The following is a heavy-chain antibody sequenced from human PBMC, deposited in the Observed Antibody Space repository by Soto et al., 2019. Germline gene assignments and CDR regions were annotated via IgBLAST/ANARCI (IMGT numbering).Heavy chain of an antibody. CDR1: AFTFSNYW. V-gene: IGHV3-7*01. CDR2: IKADGSEK. CDR3: ARDSGESSGGIWYDSLDI. Sequence: GGPLRLSFAASAFTFSNYWMTWVRQAPGKGLEWVANIKADGSEKNYVDSVRGRFTISRDNAKNSLFLQMNSLRAEDTAIYYCARDSGESSGGIWYDSLDIWGQGTMVTVSS. J-gene: IGHJ3*02. D-gene: IGHD2-15*01.